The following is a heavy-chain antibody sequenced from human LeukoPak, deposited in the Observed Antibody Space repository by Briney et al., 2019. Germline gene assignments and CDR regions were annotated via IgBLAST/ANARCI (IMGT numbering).Heavy chain of an antibody. V-gene: IGHV1-46*01. CDR3: ARGPKLGPAYFDY. D-gene: IGHD7-27*01. CDR1: TFTSXY. J-gene: IGHJ4*02. Sequence: TFTSXYMXXXRQAPGQGLEWXGIINPTGRSTSYAQKFQGRLTMTRDTSTSTVYMELSSLRSEDTAVYYCARGPKLGPAYFDYWGQGTLVTVSS. CDR2: INPTGRST.